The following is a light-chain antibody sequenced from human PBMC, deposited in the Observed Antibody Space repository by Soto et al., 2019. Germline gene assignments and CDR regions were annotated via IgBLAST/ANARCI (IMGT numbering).Light chain of an antibody. CDR1: QSVSSSY. Sequence: EIVLTQSPGTLSLSPGERATLSCRASQSVSSSYLAWYQQKPGQAPRLLIYGASGRATGIPDRFSGSGSGTDVTLTISRLEPEDFAVYYCQRYGSSPLFTFGPGTKVDIK. J-gene: IGKJ3*01. V-gene: IGKV3-20*01. CDR3: QRYGSSPLFT. CDR2: GAS.